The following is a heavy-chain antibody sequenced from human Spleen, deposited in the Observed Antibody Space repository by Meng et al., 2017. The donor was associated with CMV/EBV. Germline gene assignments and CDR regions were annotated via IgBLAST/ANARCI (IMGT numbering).Heavy chain of an antibody. D-gene: IGHD2-2*01. Sequence: GESLKISCVASGFTFSGYVMTWVRQAPEKGLGWVSTISGSGGSAYYADSLKGRFTISRDNSKNTLYLQMNSLRAEDTAVYYCAKFGYCSSTRCFQEDYYYGMDVWGQGTTVTVFS. V-gene: IGHV3-23*01. CDR2: ISGSGGSA. CDR1: GFTFSGYV. CDR3: AKFGYCSSTRCFQEDYYYGMDV. J-gene: IGHJ6*02.